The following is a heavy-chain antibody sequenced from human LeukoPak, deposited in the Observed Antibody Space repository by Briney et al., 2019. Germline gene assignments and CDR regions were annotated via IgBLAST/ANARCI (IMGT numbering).Heavy chain of an antibody. CDR2: ITSSSSYT. V-gene: IGHV3-21*01. CDR3: ARDPYNGAYSEGYYYYYMDV. CDR1: GITFSNYN. D-gene: IGHD1-1*01. J-gene: IGHJ6*03. Sequence: PGGSLRLSCAAPGITFSNYNMNWVRQAPGKGLEWISSITSSSSYTFYADSVKGRFTISSDNAKNSLYLQMNSLRVEDTAIYYCARDPYNGAYSEGYYYYYMDVWGKGTTVTVSS.